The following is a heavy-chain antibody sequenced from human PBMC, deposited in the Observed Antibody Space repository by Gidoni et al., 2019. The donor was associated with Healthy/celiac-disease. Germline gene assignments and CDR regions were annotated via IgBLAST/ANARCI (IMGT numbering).Heavy chain of an antibody. CDR2: ISADGRIK. V-gene: IGHV3-30-3*01. Sequence: VAVISADGRIKYYADSVQGRFTISRDNSKNTLYLQMNGLRAEDTAVYYCARDGCSGGSCYTLVRYYYSGMDVWGQGPTVTVSS. J-gene: IGHJ6*02. CDR3: ARDGCSGGSCYTLVRYYYSGMDV. D-gene: IGHD2-15*01.